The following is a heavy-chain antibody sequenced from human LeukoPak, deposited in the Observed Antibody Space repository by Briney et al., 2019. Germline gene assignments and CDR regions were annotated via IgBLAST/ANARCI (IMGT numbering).Heavy chain of an antibody. J-gene: IGHJ5*02. CDR1: GYSSTSSW. Sequence: GESLKISCKGSGYSSTSSWIGWVRQMPGKGLDWMGIIYLGDSETRYSPSFQGQVTISADKSINTAYLQWSSLKASDTAMYYCARHRDYDFWSGYYPDSFDPWGQGTLVTVSS. D-gene: IGHD3-3*01. CDR3: ARHRDYDFWSGYYPDSFDP. V-gene: IGHV5-51*01. CDR2: IYLGDSET.